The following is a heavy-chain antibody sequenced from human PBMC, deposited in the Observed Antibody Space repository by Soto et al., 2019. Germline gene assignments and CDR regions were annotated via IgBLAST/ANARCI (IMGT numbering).Heavy chain of an antibody. J-gene: IGHJ4*02. Sequence: GGSLRLSCAASGFTFSSYSMNWVRQAPGKGLEWVSSISSSSSYIYYADSVKGRITISRDNAKNSLYLQMNSLRAEDTAVYYCARDTLRYFDWLPLDGGPGFDYWGQGTLVTVSS. CDR3: ARDTLRYFDWLPLDGGPGFDY. CDR2: ISSSSSYI. V-gene: IGHV3-21*01. CDR1: GFTFSSYS. D-gene: IGHD3-9*01.